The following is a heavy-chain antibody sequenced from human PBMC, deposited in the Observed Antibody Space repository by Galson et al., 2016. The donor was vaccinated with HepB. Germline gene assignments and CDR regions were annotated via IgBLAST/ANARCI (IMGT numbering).Heavy chain of an antibody. CDR3: SGGSGWLTKY. Sequence: SLRLSCAASGFTFSSHWMHWVRQAPGKGLVWVSLIKSDGGTITYADSVKGRFTISRDKAKNTLFLQMDSLRAEDTAVYYRSGGSGWLTKYWGRGTLVTVSS. CDR2: IKSDGGTI. V-gene: IGHV3-74*03. D-gene: IGHD6-19*01. CDR1: GFTFSSHW. J-gene: IGHJ4*02.